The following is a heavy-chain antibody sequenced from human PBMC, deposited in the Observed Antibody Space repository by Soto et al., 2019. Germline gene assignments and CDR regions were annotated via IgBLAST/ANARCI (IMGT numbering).Heavy chain of an antibody. CDR1: GFSFRDHS. CDR3: ARDLSWAFDH. D-gene: IGHD6-13*01. Sequence: LRLSCAASGFSFRDHSMNWVRQAPGKGLEWISYIRGTTTISYADSVKGRFTISRDNAENSLYLQMNSLRDEDTAVYYCARDLSWAFDHWGKGARVTVSS. CDR2: IRGTTTI. V-gene: IGHV3-48*02. J-gene: IGHJ4*02.